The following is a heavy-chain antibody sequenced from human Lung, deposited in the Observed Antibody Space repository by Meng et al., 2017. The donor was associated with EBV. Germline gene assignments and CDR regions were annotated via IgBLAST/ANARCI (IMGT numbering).Heavy chain of an antibody. V-gene: IGHV4-4*02. Sequence: QGQLQERGPGLVKPSGTLSLTCAVSGGSISSSNWWSWVRQTPGKGLEWIGEIYHSGSTNYNPSLKSRITISVDESKNQFSLRLKSVTAADTAVYYCANRREVRPYYFDSWGQGTLVTVSS. CDR2: IYHSGST. CDR3: ANRREVRPYYFDS. CDR1: GGSISSSNW. D-gene: IGHD1-26*01. J-gene: IGHJ4*02.